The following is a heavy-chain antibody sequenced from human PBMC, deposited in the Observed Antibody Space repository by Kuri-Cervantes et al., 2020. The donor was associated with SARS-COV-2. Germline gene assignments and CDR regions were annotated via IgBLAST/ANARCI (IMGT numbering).Heavy chain of an antibody. J-gene: IGHJ6*03. Sequence: GESLKISCAASGFTFTNYWMSWVRQTPGKGLEWVANIKQDGSEKYYVDSVKGRFTISRDNAKNSLYLQMNSLRAEDTAVYYCAKVKDHPYGSGSRYYYNMDVWGKGTTVTVSS. V-gene: IGHV3-7*01. CDR1: GFTFTNYW. D-gene: IGHD3-10*01. CDR3: AKVKDHPYGSGSRYYYNMDV. CDR2: IKQDGSEK.